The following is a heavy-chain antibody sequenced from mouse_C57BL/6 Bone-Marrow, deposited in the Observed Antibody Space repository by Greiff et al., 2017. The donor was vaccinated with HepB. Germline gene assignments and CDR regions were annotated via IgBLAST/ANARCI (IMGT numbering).Heavy chain of an antibody. CDR1: GYTFTSYW. J-gene: IGHJ3*01. CDR3: TIHYGSSYVWFAY. D-gene: IGHD1-1*01. CDR2: IYPGNSDT. V-gene: IGHV1-5*01. Sequence: EVQLQQSGTVLARPGASVKMSCKTSGYTFTSYWMHWVKQRPGQGLEWIGAIYPGNSDTSYNQKFKGKAKLTAVTSASTAYMELSSLTNEDSAVYYCTIHYGSSYVWFAYWGQGTLVTVSA.